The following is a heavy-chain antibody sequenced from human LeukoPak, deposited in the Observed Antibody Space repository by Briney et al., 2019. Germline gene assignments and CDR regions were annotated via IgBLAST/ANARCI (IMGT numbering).Heavy chain of an antibody. V-gene: IGHV3-21*01. D-gene: IGHD3-10*01. J-gene: IGHJ4*02. CDR3: ARDHNYGSGSWVFGY. CDR2: ISSSSSYI. CDR1: GFTFSSYS. Sequence: GGSLRLSCAASGFTFSSYSMNWVRQAPGKGLEWVSSISSSSSYIYYADSVKGRFTISRDKAKNSLYLQMNSLRAEDTAVYYCARDHNYGSGSWVFGYWGQGTLVTVSS.